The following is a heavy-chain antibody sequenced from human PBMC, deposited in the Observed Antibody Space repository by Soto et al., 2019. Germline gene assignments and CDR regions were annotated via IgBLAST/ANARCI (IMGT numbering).Heavy chain of an antibody. Sequence: EVQLLESGGGLVQPGGSLRLSCEGSGFTFINYAMNWVRQAPGKGLEWVSAVSGGGDTTFYADSVKGRFTISRDNSKNTVSLQINSLGVDDTAMYYCARKVPGSTSLPIYCYFDLWGRGTLVTVYS. V-gene: IGHV3-23*01. D-gene: IGHD3-10*01. CDR1: GFTFINYA. CDR2: VSGGGDTT. CDR3: ARKVPGSTSLPIYCYFDL. J-gene: IGHJ2*01.